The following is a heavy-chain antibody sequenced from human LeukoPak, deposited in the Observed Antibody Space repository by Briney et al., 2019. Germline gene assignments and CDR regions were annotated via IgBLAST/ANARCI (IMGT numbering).Heavy chain of an antibody. CDR1: GDSISRSNYY. CDR3: ARDGTVTRGDWFDP. Sequence: SETLSLTCTVSGDSISRSNYYWGWIRQPPGKGLEWIGSIYYRRRNDYNPSLKSRVTISVDTSKNQYSLKLSSVTAADTAVYYCARDGTVTRGDWFDPWGQGTLVTVSS. V-gene: IGHV4-39*01. J-gene: IGHJ5*02. D-gene: IGHD4-17*01. CDR2: IYYRRRN.